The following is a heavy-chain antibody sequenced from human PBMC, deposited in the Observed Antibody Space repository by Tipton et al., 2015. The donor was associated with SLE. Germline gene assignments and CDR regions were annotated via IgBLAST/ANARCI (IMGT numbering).Heavy chain of an antibody. CDR3: ARGFLGMKAAQYYFDY. Sequence: SLRLSCAASGFTFSTYAMSWVRQAPGKGLEWVSGISDTGGSTYYADSVKGRFTISRDNSKNTLYLQMNSLRAEDTAVYYCARGFLGMKAAQYYFDYWGQGTLVTVSS. CDR2: ISDTGGST. D-gene: IGHD6-25*01. CDR1: GFTFSTYA. J-gene: IGHJ4*02. V-gene: IGHV3-23*01.